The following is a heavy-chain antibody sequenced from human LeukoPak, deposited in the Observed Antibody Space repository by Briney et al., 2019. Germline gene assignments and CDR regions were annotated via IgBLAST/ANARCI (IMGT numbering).Heavy chain of an antibody. J-gene: IGHJ4*02. CDR2: IIPLFGTA. CDR3: ARACYYGSGSYYNGNYFDY. V-gene: IGHV1-69*13. D-gene: IGHD3-10*01. Sequence: RASVKVSCKASGGTFSSYAISWARQAPGQGLEWMGGIIPLFGTANYAQKFQGRVTITADESTSTAYMELSSLRSEDTAVYYCARACYYGSGSYYNGNYFDYWGQGTLVTVSS. CDR1: GGTFSSYA.